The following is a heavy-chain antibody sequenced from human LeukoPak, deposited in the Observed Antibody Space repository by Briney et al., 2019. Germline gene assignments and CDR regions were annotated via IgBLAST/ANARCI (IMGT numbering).Heavy chain of an antibody. CDR1: GFTFSSYW. V-gene: IGHV3-7*01. Sequence: GGSLRLSCAASGFTFSSYWMSWVRQAPGKGLEWVANIKQDGREKYYVDSVKGRFTISRDNAKNSLYLQMNSLRAEDTAVYYCARDGATSYFDYWGQGTLVTVSS. CDR3: ARDGATSYFDY. CDR2: IKQDGREK. D-gene: IGHD4/OR15-4a*01. J-gene: IGHJ4*02.